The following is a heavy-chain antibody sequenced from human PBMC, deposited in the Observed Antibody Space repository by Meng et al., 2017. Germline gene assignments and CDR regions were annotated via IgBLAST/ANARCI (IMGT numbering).Heavy chain of an antibody. Sequence: ASVKVSCKASGYTFTSYYMHWVRQAPGQGLEWMGIINPSGGSTSYAQKLQGRVTMTRDTSTSTVYMELSSLRSEDTAVYYCARASDSSGYYVASGYWGQGTLVTVSS. CDR2: INPSGGST. CDR1: GYTFTSYY. J-gene: IGHJ4*02. CDR3: ARASDSSGYYVASGY. V-gene: IGHV1-46*01. D-gene: IGHD3-22*01.